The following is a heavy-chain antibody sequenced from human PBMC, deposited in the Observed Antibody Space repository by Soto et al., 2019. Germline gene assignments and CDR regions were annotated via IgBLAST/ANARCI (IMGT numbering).Heavy chain of an antibody. CDR3: ARGSPLWFDP. CDR1: GYTFTSYA. V-gene: IGHV1-3*01. CDR2: INAGNGNT. Sequence: AAVKVSCKASGYTFTSYAIDWVRQAPGQRLEWMGWINAGNGNTKYSQKFQGRVTITRDTSASTAYMELSSLRSEDTAVYYCARGSPLWFDPWAQGTLVTVSS. J-gene: IGHJ5*02.